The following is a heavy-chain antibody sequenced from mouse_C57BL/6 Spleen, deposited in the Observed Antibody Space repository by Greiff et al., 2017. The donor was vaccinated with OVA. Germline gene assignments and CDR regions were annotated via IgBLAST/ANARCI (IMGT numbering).Heavy chain of an antibody. D-gene: IGHD2-4*01. CDR3: ARSDEYDGSWFAY. V-gene: IGHV1-64*01. CDR2: IHPNSGST. CDR1: GYTFTSYW. J-gene: IGHJ3*01. Sequence: QVQLQQPGAELVKPGASVKLSCKASGYTFTSYWMHWVKQRPGQGLEWIGMIHPNSGSTNYNEKFKSKATLTVDKSSSTAYMQLSSLTSEDSAVYYCARSDEYDGSWFAYWGQGTLVTVSA.